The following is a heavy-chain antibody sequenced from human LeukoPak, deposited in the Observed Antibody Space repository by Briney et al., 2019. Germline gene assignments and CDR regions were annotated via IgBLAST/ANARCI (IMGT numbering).Heavy chain of an antibody. CDR2: INAGNGNT. V-gene: IGHV1-3*01. D-gene: IGHD6-13*01. CDR1: GYTFTSYA. CDR3: AVWGIAAAGTKFDY. J-gene: IGHJ4*02. Sequence: ASVKVSCKASGYTFTSYAMHWVRQAPGQRLEWMGWINAGNGNTKYSQKLQGRVTMTTDTSTSTAYMELRSLRSDDTAVYYCAVWGIAAAGTKFDYWGQGTLVTVSS.